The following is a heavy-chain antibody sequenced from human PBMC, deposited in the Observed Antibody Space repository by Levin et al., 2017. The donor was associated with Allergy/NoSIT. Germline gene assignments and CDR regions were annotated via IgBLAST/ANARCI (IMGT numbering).Heavy chain of an antibody. CDR2: ISYDGSNK. J-gene: IGHJ1*01. CDR1: GFTFSSYA. CDR3: ARDRAPYSGSYFHFQH. Sequence: GESLKISCAASGFTFSSYAMHWVRQAPGKGLEWVAVISYDGSNKYYADSVKGRFTISRDNSKNTLYLQMNSLRAEDTAVYYCARDRAPYSGSYFHFQHWGQGTLVTVSS. D-gene: IGHD1-26*01. V-gene: IGHV3-30-3*01.